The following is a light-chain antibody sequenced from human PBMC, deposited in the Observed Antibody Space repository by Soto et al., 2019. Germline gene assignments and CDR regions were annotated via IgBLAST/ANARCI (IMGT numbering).Light chain of an antibody. Sequence: DIVMTQSPATLSVSPGERATLSCRASQSVHRNLAWYQQKPGQAPRLLFHGASTRATDVPARFSGSGSGTEFTLTISSLQSEDFAIYYCQQYNDWPPVFGQGTKVE. V-gene: IGKV3-15*01. CDR1: QSVHRN. J-gene: IGKJ1*01. CDR3: QQYNDWPPV. CDR2: GAS.